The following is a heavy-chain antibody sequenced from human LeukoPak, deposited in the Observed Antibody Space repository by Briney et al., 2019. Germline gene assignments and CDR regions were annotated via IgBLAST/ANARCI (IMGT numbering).Heavy chain of an antibody. D-gene: IGHD1-26*01. CDR1: GSPFSSYA. V-gene: IGHV3-23*01. J-gene: IGHJ4*02. CDR3: AKDSGSKALDY. CDR2: ISNSGGST. Sequence: GGSLRLSCAVSGSPFSSYAMTWVRQGPGKGLEWVSGISNSGGSTYYADSMRGRFTISRDNSKNTLCLQMNSLRPEDTAVYYCAKDSGSKALDYWGQGTLVTVAS.